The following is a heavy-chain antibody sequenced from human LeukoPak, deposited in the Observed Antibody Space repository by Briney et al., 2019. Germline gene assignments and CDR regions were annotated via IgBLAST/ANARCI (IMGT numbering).Heavy chain of an antibody. J-gene: IGHJ4*02. CDR2: ISGSGGST. D-gene: IGHD3-22*01. CDR3: ARLLMDSSVHFDY. V-gene: IGHV3-23*01. Sequence: QPGGSLRLSCAASGFTFSAYGMSWVRQSPRKGLEWVSAISGSGGSTYYADSVKGRFTISRDNSKNTLYLQMNSLRAEDTAVYYCARLLMDSSVHFDYWGQGALVTVSS. CDR1: GFTFSAYG.